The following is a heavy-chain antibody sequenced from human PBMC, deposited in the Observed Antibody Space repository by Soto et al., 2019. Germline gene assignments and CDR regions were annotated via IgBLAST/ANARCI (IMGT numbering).Heavy chain of an antibody. CDR1: GFTFSNFA. J-gene: IGHJ6*02. CDR2: ISPSGGGT. V-gene: IGHV3-23*01. Sequence: GGSLRLSCAASGFTFSNFAMIWVRQAPGKGLEWVSGISPSGGGTQYADSVKGRFTISRDNSKNTLYLQMNSLRAEDMALYYCATSGDYGMDVWGQGTTVTVSS. CDR3: ATSGDYGMDV.